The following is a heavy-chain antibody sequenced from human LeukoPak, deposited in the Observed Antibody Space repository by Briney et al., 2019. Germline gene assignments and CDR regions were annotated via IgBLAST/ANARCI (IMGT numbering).Heavy chain of an antibody. CDR3: AKGSKAVVFTRDHYMDV. CDR2: ISFDGRIK. D-gene: IGHD3-22*01. CDR1: GFIFSSYP. Sequence: PGGSLRLSCAASGFIFSSYPMHWLRQAPGRGLEWVGVISFDGRIKYYADSVKGRFTISRDNSKSTLYLQMNSLRAEDTAVYYCAKGSKAVVFTRDHYMDVWGKGTTVTFSS. J-gene: IGHJ6*03. V-gene: IGHV3-30*04.